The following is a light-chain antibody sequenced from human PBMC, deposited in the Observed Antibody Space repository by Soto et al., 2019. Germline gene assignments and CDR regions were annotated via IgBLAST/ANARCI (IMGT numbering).Light chain of an antibody. CDR1: SSNIGATYD. V-gene: IGLV1-40*01. Sequence: QSVLTLPPSVSGAPGRRVTIACTGSSSNIGATYDVQWYQQLPGTAPKLLIYGNSNRPSGVPDRFSGSKSGTSASLAITGLQADDEADYYCQSYDSSLSAHYVFGTGTKLTVL. CDR2: GNS. CDR3: QSYDSSLSAHYV. J-gene: IGLJ1*01.